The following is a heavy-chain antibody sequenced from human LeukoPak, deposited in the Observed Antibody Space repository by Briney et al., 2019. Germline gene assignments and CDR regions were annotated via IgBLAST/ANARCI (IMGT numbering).Heavy chain of an antibody. V-gene: IGHV3-11*01. Sequence: PGRSLRLSCAASGFTFRDYYMHWVRQAPGKGLEWISYISNNGDTISYADSVKGRFTISRDNVKNSLFLQMNSLSAEDTAVYYCARDPQAWEVPLDSWGQGTLVTVSS. CDR1: GFTFRDYY. J-gene: IGHJ4*02. D-gene: IGHD2-2*01. CDR3: ARDPQAWEVPLDS. CDR2: ISNNGDTI.